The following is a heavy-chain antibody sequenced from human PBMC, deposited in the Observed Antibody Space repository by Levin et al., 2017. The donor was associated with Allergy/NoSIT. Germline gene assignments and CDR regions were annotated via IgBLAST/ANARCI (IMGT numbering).Heavy chain of an antibody. V-gene: IGHV3-23*01. CDR3: AKGGLGGVIVWEGMDV. CDR1: GFTFSSYA. J-gene: IGHJ6*02. Sequence: GGSLRLSCAASGFTFSSYAMSWVRQAPGKGLEWVSAISGSGGSTYYADSVKGRFTISRDNSKNTLYLQMNSLRAEDTAVYYWAKGGLGGVIVWEGMDVWGQGTTVTVSS. CDR2: ISGSGGST. D-gene: IGHD3-16*02.